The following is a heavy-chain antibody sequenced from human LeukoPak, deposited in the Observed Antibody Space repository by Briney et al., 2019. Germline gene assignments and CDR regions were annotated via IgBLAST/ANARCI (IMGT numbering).Heavy chain of an antibody. J-gene: IGHJ3*02. Sequence: GGSLRLSFAASGFIFIDYWMHWVRQVPGEGLMWVSRSNGDGSSTNYADFVKGRFTISRDNAKNTVYLQMNSLRAEDTAVYYCARGGHHWNGAFDSWGQGTVVTVSS. CDR1: GFIFIDYW. CDR2: SNGDGSST. D-gene: IGHD1-1*01. CDR3: ARGGHHWNGAFDS. V-gene: IGHV3-74*01.